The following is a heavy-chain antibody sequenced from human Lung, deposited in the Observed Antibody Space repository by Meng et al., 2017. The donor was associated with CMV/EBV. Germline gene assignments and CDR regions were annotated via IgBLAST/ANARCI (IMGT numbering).Heavy chain of an antibody. D-gene: IGHD3-16*01. J-gene: IGHJ4*02. CDR1: GLPFIEAW. Sequence: SCAASGLPFIEAWMTWVRQAPAKGREWVGRIKSAGGGGTADYAAAVKGRFTISRDDSKSMICLQMINLKSEDTDLYDCCKDVPHTEGALAHWGQGXLVTVSS. CDR3: CKDVPHTEGALAH. V-gene: IGHV3-15*01. CDR2: IKSAGGGGTA.